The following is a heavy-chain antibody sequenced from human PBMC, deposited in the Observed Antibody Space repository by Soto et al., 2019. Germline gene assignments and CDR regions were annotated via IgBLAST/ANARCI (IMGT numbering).Heavy chain of an antibody. D-gene: IGHD3-16*01. CDR1: GGSIGSHY. V-gene: IGHV4-59*08. Sequence: QVQLQESGPGLVKPSETLSLTCTVYGGSIGSHYWSWIRQPPGEGLEWIGRAYYSGSPSYNPSLKSRVTISIDTSKNQFSLQLTSVTAADTAVYYCARQWGGDYWGQGILVTVSS. CDR3: ARQWGGDY. CDR2: AYYSGSP. J-gene: IGHJ4*02.